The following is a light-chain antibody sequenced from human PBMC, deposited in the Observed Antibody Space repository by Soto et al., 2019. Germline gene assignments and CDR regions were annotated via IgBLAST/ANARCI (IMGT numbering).Light chain of an antibody. CDR2: AAS. J-gene: IGKJ5*01. Sequence: DVPLTQSPSFLSASVGDRVKITGRASQAISNYLAWYQQKPGKAPKLLIFAASTLHSGVPSRFSGSGSGTEFTLTISRLQTEDFATYYCQQLNTYPVTFGQGTRLEIK. V-gene: IGKV1-9*01. CDR3: QQLNTYPVT. CDR1: QAISNY.